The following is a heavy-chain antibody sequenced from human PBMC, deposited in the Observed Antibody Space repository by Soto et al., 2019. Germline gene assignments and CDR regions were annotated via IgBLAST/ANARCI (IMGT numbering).Heavy chain of an antibody. V-gene: IGHV4-59*01. Sequence: SETLSLTCSVSGGPISSYSWSWIRQPPGKGLEWIGYIYDSGSTDYNPSLKSRGTISIDTSKNHFSLRLTSVTAADTAIYYCARDYSGSGSYYNYFDYWGQGTLVTVS. CDR1: GGPISSYS. J-gene: IGHJ4*02. CDR2: IYDSGST. D-gene: IGHD3-10*01. CDR3: ARDYSGSGSYYNYFDY.